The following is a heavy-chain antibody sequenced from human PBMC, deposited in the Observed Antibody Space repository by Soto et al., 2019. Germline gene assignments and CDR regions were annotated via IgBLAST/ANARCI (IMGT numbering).Heavy chain of an antibody. D-gene: IGHD3-9*01. CDR1: GYTFTSYD. CDR2: MNPNSGNT. CDR3: AREGDLRYFGWHIYYYYYYYMDV. V-gene: IGHV1-8*01. J-gene: IGHJ6*03. Sequence: QVQLVQSGAEVKKPGASVKVSCKASGYTFTSYDINWVRQATGQGLEWMGWMNPNSGNTGYAQKFQGRVTVTSNNSMSTAYMELSSLRSEDAAVYYCAREGDLRYFGWHIYYYYYYYMDVWGKGTTVTVSS.